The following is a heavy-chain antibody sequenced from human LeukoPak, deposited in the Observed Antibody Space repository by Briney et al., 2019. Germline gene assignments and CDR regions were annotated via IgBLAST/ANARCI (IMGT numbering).Heavy chain of an antibody. Sequence: PSETLSLTCGDYGGSFSGYYWSWIRQPPGKGLEWIGEINHSGSTNYNPSLKSRVTISVDTSKNQFSLKLSSVTAADTAVYYCASGPEVNFDYWGQGTLVTVSS. J-gene: IGHJ4*02. CDR3: ASGPEVNFDY. D-gene: IGHD1-14*01. CDR2: INHSGST. V-gene: IGHV4-34*01. CDR1: GGSFSGYY.